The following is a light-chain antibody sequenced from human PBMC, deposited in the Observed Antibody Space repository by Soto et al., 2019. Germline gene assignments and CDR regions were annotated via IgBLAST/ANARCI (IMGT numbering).Light chain of an antibody. CDR2: AAS. CDR1: QDINVY. CDR3: QQSYITPLP. V-gene: IGKV1-39*01. J-gene: IGKJ4*01. Sequence: DILMAQSPSSVCTSVDDTVTITCRASQDINVYLNWYQQKPGKAPELVIYAASYLGNGVPSRFSGSGSGTYFTLTISSLQAEDLATYYCQQSYITPLPFGGGTKVDIK.